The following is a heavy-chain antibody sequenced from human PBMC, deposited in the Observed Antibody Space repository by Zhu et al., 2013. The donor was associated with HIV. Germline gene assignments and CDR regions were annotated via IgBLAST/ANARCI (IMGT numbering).Heavy chain of an antibody. Sequence: QVQLVQSGAEVKKPGSSVKVSCKASGGTFSSYAISWVRQAPGQGLEWMGGIIPIFGTANYAQKFQGRVTITADKSTSTAYMELSSLRSEDTAVYYCARPAPFYSSSSYYKYGMDVWGQGTTVTVSS. CDR2: IIPIFGTA. CDR1: GGTFSSYA. CDR3: ARPAPFYSSSSYYKYGMDV. J-gene: IGHJ6*02. D-gene: IGHD6-6*01. V-gene: IGHV1-69*06.